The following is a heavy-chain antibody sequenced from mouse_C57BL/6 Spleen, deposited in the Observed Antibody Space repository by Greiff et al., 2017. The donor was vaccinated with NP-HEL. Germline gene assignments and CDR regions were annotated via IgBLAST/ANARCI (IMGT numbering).Heavy chain of an antibody. J-gene: IGHJ4*01. CDR2: IYPGSGNT. CDR1: GYTFTDYY. Sequence: VQLQESGAELVRPGASVKLSCKASGYTFTDYYINWVKQRPGQGLEWIARIYPGSGNTYYNEKFKGKATLTAEKSSSTAYMQLSSLASEDSAVYFCARGGIYDSYNGGAMDYWGQGTSVTVSS. V-gene: IGHV1-76*01. D-gene: IGHD2-3*01. CDR3: ARGGIYDSYNGGAMDY.